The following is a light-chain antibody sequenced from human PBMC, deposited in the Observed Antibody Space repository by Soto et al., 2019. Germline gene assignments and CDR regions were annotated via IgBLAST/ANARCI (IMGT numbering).Light chain of an antibody. Sequence: QSALTQPASVSGSPGQSITISCTGTSSDVGGYNYVSWYQQHPGKAPKLMIYDVSNRPSGVSSRFSGSKSGNTASLTISGLQAEDEADYYCSSYTSSSTPYVFGTGTKATVL. CDR2: DVS. CDR3: SSYTSSSTPYV. V-gene: IGLV2-14*01. J-gene: IGLJ1*01. CDR1: SSDVGGYNY.